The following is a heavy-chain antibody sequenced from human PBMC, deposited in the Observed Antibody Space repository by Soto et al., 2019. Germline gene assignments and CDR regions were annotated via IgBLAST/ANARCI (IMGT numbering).Heavy chain of an antibody. CDR2: IYHSGST. Sequence: LSLTCAVSGGSISSGGYSWSWIRQPPGKGLEWVGYIYHSGSTYYNPSLKSRVTISVDRSKNQFSLKLSSVTAADTAVYYCARGSNVDTAMVSNWFDPWGQGTLLTVS. V-gene: IGHV4-30-2*01. D-gene: IGHD5-18*01. CDR3: ARGSNVDTAMVSNWFDP. CDR1: GGSISSGGYS. J-gene: IGHJ5*02.